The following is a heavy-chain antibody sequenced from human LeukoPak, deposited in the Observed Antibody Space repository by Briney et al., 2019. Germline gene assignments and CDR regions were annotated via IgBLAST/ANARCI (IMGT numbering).Heavy chain of an antibody. CDR2: ISSSSSTI. V-gene: IGHV3-48*04. CDR1: GFTFSSYS. Sequence: GGSLRLSCAASGFTFSSYSMNWVRQAPGKGLEWVSYISSSSSTIYYADSVKGRFTISRDNAKNSLYLQMNSLRAEDTAVYYCARDKIAAAGTDYYYGMDVWGQGTTVTVSS. CDR3: ARDKIAAAGTDYYYGMDV. D-gene: IGHD6-13*01. J-gene: IGHJ6*02.